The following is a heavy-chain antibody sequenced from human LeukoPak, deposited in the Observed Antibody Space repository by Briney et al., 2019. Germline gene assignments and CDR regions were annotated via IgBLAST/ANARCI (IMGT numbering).Heavy chain of an antibody. D-gene: IGHD3-22*01. Sequence: GTSVKVSCKASGFTFTSSAMQWVRRARGQRLEWIGWIVVGSGNTNYAQKFQGRVTITADKSTSTAYMELSSLRSEDTAVYYCARGGPAYYDSSGYYPPSNFDIWGQGTMVTVSS. CDR3: ARGGPAYYDSSGYYPPSNFDI. J-gene: IGHJ3*02. CDR1: GFTFTSSA. V-gene: IGHV1-58*02. CDR2: IVVGSGNT.